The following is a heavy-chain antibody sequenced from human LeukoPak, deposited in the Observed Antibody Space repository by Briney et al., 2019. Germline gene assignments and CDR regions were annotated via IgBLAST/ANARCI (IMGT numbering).Heavy chain of an antibody. CDR2: ISAYNGNT. V-gene: IGHV1-18*01. J-gene: IGHJ4*02. D-gene: IGHD4-17*01. CDR3: AREDPPDYGEPYYFDY. CDR1: GYTFTSYG. Sequence: ASVKVSCKASGYTFTSYGISWVRQAPGQGLEWMGWISAYNGNTNYAQKLQGRVTMTTDTSTSTAYMELRSLRSEDTAVYYCAREDPPDYGEPYYFDYWGQGTLVTVSS.